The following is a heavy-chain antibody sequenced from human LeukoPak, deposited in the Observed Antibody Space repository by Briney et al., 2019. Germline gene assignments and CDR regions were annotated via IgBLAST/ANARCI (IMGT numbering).Heavy chain of an antibody. CDR1: GSTFSNYV. J-gene: IGHJ6*04. D-gene: IGHD3-10*02. CDR3: AELGITMIGGV. Sequence: GGSLRLSCAASGSTFSNYVLNWVRQAPGKGLEWVSAISGSGESAYYADSVKGRFTISRDNAKNSLYLQMNSLRAEDTAVYYCAELGITMIGGVWGKGTTVTISS. CDR2: ISGSGESA. V-gene: IGHV3-23*01.